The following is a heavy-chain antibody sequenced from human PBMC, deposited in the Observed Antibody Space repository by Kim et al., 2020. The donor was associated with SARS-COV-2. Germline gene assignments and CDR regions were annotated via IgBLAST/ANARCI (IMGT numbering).Heavy chain of an antibody. CDR2: T. V-gene: IGHV3-23*01. J-gene: IGHJ3*02. CDR3: ARASSYDAFDI. Sequence: TYYADSVKGRFTISRDNSKNTLYLQMNSRRAEDTAVYYCARASSYDAFDIWGQGTMVTVSS. D-gene: IGHD6-13*01.